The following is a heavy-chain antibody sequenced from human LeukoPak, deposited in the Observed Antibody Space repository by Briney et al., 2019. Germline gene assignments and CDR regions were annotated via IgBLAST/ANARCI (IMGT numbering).Heavy chain of an antibody. V-gene: IGHV4-59*01. CDR1: GGSISSYY. J-gene: IGHJ5*02. D-gene: IGHD4-17*01. CDR3: ARGSSAVTTGT. CDR2: IYYSGST. Sequence: SETLSLTCTVSGGSISSYYWSWIRQPPGKGLEWIGYIYYSGSTNYNPSLKSRVTISVDTSKNQFSLKLSSVTAADTAVYYCARGSSAVTTGTWGQGTLVTVSS.